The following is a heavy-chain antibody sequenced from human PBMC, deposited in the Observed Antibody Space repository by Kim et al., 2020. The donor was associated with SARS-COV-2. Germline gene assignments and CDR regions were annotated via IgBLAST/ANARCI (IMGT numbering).Heavy chain of an antibody. Sequence: GGSLRLSCAASGFTFSSYSMNWVRQAPGKGLEWVSYISSSSSTIYSADSVKGRFTISRDNAKNSLYLQMNSLRDEDTAVYYCASGTWGFGELLPYFDYWGQGTLVTVSS. D-gene: IGHD3-10*01. CDR2: ISSSSSTI. CDR3: ASGTWGFGELLPYFDY. CDR1: GFTFSSYS. J-gene: IGHJ4*02. V-gene: IGHV3-48*02.